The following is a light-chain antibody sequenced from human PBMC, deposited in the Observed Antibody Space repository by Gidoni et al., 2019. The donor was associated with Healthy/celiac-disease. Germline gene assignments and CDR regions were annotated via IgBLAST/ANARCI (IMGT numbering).Light chain of an antibody. V-gene: IGKV3-11*01. CDR3: QQRSNWPRGT. CDR2: DAS. J-gene: IGKJ3*01. CDR1: QSVSSY. Sequence: EIVLTQSPATLSLSAGERATLSCRASQSVSSYLAWYQQKPGQAPRLLIYDASNRTTGIPARFSGSGSGTDFTLTISSLEPEDSAVYYCQQRSNWPRGTFGPGTKVEIK.